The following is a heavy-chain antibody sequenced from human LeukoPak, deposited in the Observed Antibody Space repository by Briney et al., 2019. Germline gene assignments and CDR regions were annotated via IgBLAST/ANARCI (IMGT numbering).Heavy chain of an antibody. J-gene: IGHJ4*02. CDR1: GFTFRVSNYA. Sequence: GGPPRLSCAASGFTFRVSNYAMSWVRQAPGKGLEWVSAISGSGGSTYYADSLKGRFSISRDNFKNTLYLQMNSLRAEDTAVYYCAKDKITLAAAAFYYFDYWGQGTLVTVSS. D-gene: IGHD6-13*01. CDR3: AKDKITLAAAAFYYFDY. V-gene: IGHV3-23*01. CDR2: ISGSGGST.